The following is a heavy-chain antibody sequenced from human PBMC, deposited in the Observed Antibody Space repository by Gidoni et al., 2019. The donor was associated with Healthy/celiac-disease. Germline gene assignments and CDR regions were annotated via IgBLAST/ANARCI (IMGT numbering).Heavy chain of an antibody. CDR3: AREWYYYDSSGPNRYFDL. J-gene: IGHJ2*01. CDR2: INPNSGGT. Sequence: QVQLVQSGAEVKKPGASVKVSCTASGDTFPGSLLHWVRQAPGQGLEWMGWINPNSGGTNYAQKFQGRVTMTRDTSISTAYMELSRLRSDDTAVYYCAREWYYYDSSGPNRYFDLWGRGTLVTVSS. D-gene: IGHD3-22*01. V-gene: IGHV1-2*02. CDR1: GDTFPGSL.